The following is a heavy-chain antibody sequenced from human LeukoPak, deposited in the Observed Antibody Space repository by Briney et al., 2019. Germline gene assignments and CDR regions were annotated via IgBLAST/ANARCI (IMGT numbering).Heavy chain of an antibody. J-gene: IGHJ4*02. V-gene: IGHV3-74*01. D-gene: IGHD5-18*01. CDR2: INSDGSST. CDR1: GFTFSSYW. Sequence: PGGSLRLSCAASGFTFSSYWMHWVRQAPGKGLVWVSRINSDGSSTSYADSVKGRFTISRDNAKNTLYLQMNSLRAEDTAVCYCARGLYTAMVNFDYWGQGTLVTVSS. CDR3: ARGLYTAMVNFDY.